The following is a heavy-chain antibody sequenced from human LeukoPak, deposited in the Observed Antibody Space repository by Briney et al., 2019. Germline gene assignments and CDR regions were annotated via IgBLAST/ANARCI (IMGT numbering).Heavy chain of an antibody. Sequence: GGSLRLSCAASGFTFSSYGMHWVRQAPGKGLEWVAVISYDGSNKYYADSVKGRFTISRDNSKNTLYLQMNSLRAEDTAVHYCAKEIGGIPYYYGMDVWGKGTTVTVSS. CDR2: ISYDGSNK. J-gene: IGHJ6*04. CDR3: AKEIGGIPYYYGMDV. CDR1: GFTFSSYG. V-gene: IGHV3-30*18. D-gene: IGHD2-15*01.